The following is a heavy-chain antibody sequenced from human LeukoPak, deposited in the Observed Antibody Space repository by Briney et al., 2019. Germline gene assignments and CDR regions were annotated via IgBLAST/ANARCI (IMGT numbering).Heavy chain of an antibody. CDR3: ARGSPTVFSDY. D-gene: IGHD1-14*01. J-gene: IGHJ4*02. Sequence: SQTLSLTCTVSGGSISSGGYYWRWIRQHPGKGLEWIGYIYYSGSTYYNPSLKSRVTISVDTSKNQFSLKLSSVTAADTAVYYCARGSPTVFSDYWGQGTLVTVSS. CDR2: IYYSGST. CDR1: GGSISSGGYY. V-gene: IGHV4-31*03.